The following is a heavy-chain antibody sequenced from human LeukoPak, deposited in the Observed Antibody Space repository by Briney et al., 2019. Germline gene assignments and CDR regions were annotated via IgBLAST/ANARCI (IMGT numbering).Heavy chain of an antibody. CDR3: ARDSWRYCSSTSCSHFDY. CDR1: GYTFSNYG. CDR2: ISAYNGNT. Sequence: GASVKVSCKASGYTFSNYGISWMRQAPGQGLEWMGWISAYNGNTNYAQKLQGRVTMTTDTSTSTAYMELRSLRSDDTAVYYCARDSWRYCSSTSCSHFDYWGQGTLVTVSS. D-gene: IGHD2-2*01. J-gene: IGHJ4*02. V-gene: IGHV1-18*01.